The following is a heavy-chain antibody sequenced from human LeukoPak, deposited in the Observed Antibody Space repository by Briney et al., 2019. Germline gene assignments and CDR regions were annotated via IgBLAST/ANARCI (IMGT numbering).Heavy chain of an antibody. V-gene: IGHV1-69*04. D-gene: IGHD3-10*01. J-gene: IGHJ4*02. CDR1: GGTFSRNA. CDR3: ATDLSDYYASE. Sequence: ASVKVSCKASGGTFSRNAIAWVRQAPGQGLVWMGRIIPYYNIVNRAQKFQGRVTITADKSASTVYMELSGLRSEDTAVYYCATDLSDYYASEWGQGTLVTVSS. CDR2: IIPYYNIV.